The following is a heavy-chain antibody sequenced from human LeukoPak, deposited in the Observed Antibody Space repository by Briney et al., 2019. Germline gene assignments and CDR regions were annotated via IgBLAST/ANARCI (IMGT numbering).Heavy chain of an antibody. Sequence: PGGSLRPSCAASGFTFSNAWMSWVRQAPGKGLEWVGRIKSKTDGGTTDYAAPVKGRFTISRDDSKNTLYLQMNSLKTEDTAVYYCTTLVVTMGIGAFDIWGQGTMVTVSS. J-gene: IGHJ3*02. CDR3: TTLVVTMGIGAFDI. V-gene: IGHV3-15*01. CDR1: GFTFSNAW. CDR2: IKSKTDGGTT. D-gene: IGHD2-15*01.